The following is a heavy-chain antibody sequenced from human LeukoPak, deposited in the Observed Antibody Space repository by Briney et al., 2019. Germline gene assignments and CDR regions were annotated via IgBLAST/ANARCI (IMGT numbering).Heavy chain of an antibody. V-gene: IGHV3-21*01. CDR2: ISSSSRDI. D-gene: IGHD6-13*01. J-gene: IGHJ4*02. Sequence: PGGSLRLSCAASGFTFSSFTMNWVRQAPGKGLEWVAAISSSSRDIFYADSVKGRFSISRDNTQNSLSLQMGSLRAEDMAVYYCARGPWGGSSSHYDYWGQGTLVTVSS. CDR1: GFTFSSFT. CDR3: ARGPWGGSSSHYDY.